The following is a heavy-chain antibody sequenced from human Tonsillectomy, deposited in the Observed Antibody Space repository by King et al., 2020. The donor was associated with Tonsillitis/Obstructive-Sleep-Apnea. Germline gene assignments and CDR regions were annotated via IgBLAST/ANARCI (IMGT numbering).Heavy chain of an antibody. CDR3: AKPYYGGKYYYYGMDV. Sequence: VQLVESGGGVVQPGRSLRLSCEVSGFTFSSYGMHWVRQAPGKGLEWLAVISYDGSNRYYADSVKGRFTISRDNSKNTLYLQMNSLRAEDTAVYYCAKPYYGGKYYYYGMDVWGQGTTVTVSS. CDR2: ISYDGSNR. J-gene: IGHJ6*02. V-gene: IGHV3-30*18. D-gene: IGHD4-23*01. CDR1: GFTFSSYG.